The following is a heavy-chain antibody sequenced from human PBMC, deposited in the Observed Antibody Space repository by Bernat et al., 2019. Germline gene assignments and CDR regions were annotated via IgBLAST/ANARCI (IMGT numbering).Heavy chain of an antibody. CDR2: IKQDGSEK. CDR1: GFTFSSYW. CDR3: ARALPQCVLLWFRESSVMDV. V-gene: IGHV3-7*03. D-gene: IGHD3-10*01. J-gene: IGHJ6*04. Sequence: EVQLVESGGGLVQPGGSLRLSCAASGFTFSSYWMSWVRQAPGKGLEWVANIKQDGSEKYYVDSVKGRFTISRDNAKNSLYLQMNSLRAEDTAVYYCARALPQCVLLWFRESSVMDVWGKGTTVTVSS.